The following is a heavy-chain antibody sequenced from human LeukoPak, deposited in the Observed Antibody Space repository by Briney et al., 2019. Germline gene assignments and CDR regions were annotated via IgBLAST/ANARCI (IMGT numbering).Heavy chain of an antibody. J-gene: IGHJ5*02. Sequence: PSETLSLTCTVSGASISSTNYYWCWIRQPPGRGLEWIGSISYSGSTYYNPSLNSRLTISVDTSKNQFSLKLSSVTASDTALYYRARHASFDWFDPWGQGTLVTVYS. V-gene: IGHV4-39*01. CDR1: GASISSTNYY. CDR3: ARHASFDWFDP. D-gene: IGHD3-3*01. CDR2: ISYSGST.